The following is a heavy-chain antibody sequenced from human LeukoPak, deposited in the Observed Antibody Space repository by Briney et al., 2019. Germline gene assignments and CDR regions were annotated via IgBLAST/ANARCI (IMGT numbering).Heavy chain of an antibody. CDR3: AREDYYGSGSYYYYYGMDV. Sequence: GGSLRLSCAASGFTFSDYYMSWIRQAPGKGLEWASYISSSGSTIYYADSVKGRFTISRDNAKNSLYLQMNSLRAEDTAVYYCAREDYYGSGSYYYYYGMDVWGQGTTVTVSS. CDR1: GFTFSDYY. J-gene: IGHJ6*02. CDR2: ISSSGSTI. D-gene: IGHD3-10*01. V-gene: IGHV3-11*01.